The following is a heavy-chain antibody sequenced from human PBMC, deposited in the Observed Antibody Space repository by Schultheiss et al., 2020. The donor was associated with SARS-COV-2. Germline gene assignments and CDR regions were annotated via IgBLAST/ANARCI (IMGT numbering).Heavy chain of an antibody. J-gene: IGHJ4*02. V-gene: IGHV3-30*03. CDR2: ISYDGSNK. Sequence: GGSLRLSCAASGFTFSSYGMHWVRQAPGKGLEWVAVISYDGSNKYYADSVKGRFTISRDNSKNTLYLQMNSLRAEDTALYYCAAFDWLSFFDYWGQGTLVTVSS. CDR1: GFTFSSYG. CDR3: AAFDWLSFFDY. D-gene: IGHD3-9*01.